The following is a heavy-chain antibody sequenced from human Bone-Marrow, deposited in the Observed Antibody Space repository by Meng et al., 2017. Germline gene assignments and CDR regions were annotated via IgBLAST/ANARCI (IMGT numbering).Heavy chain of an antibody. V-gene: IGHV3-74*01. D-gene: IGHD3-16*01. Sequence: GESLKISCAASGFSFSTYWMHWVRQAPGKGLAWVSRIKSDGISASYAYSVKGRFTFSRDNAKNTLYLQMSSLGPEDTAVYYCARDGGSGAYGAFDIWGQGTMVTVSS. CDR3: ARDGGSGAYGAFDI. CDR2: IKSDGISA. J-gene: IGHJ3*02. CDR1: GFSFSTYW.